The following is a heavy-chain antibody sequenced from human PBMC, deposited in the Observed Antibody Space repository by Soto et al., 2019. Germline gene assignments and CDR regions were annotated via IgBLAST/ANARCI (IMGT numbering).Heavy chain of an antibody. CDR1: GFTFSDHY. J-gene: IGHJ4*02. Sequence: QVQLVESGGGLVKPGGSLRLSCAASGFTFSDHYMNWIRQAPGKGLEWVSYISNTDSTVSYADSVKGQFTISRDNAKNSLYLQMNSLRAEDTAVYYCARGYCTGGSCYRASDYWGQGTLVTVSS. V-gene: IGHV3-11*01. D-gene: IGHD2-15*01. CDR3: ARGYCTGGSCYRASDY. CDR2: ISNTDSTV.